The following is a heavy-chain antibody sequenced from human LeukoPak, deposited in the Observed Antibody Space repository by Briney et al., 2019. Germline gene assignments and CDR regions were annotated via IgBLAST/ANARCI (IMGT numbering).Heavy chain of an antibody. D-gene: IGHD3-10*01. CDR1: GYTFTGYY. J-gene: IGHJ6*03. CDR3: AKTTMVRGVRSLYYYYMDV. V-gene: IGHV1-2*02. Sequence: ASVKVSCKASGYTFTGYYMHWVRQAPGQGLEWMGWINPNSGGTNYAQKFQGRVTMTRDTSISTAYMELSRLRSDDTAVHYCAKTTMVRGVRSLYYYYMDVWGKGTTVTISS. CDR2: INPNSGGT.